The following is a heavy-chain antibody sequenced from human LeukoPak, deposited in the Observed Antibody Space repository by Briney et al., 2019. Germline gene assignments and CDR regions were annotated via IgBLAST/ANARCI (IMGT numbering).Heavy chain of an antibody. D-gene: IGHD2-8*01. J-gene: IGHJ4*02. CDR3: AKDRSCTNDICHGDFDY. CDR1: GFTFSSYA. Sequence: PGGSLRLSCAASGFTFSSYAVSWVRQAPGKGLERVSSISGSGGSTYSADSVKGRFTISRDNSKNTLYLQMNSLRAEDTALYYCAKDRSCTNDICHGDFDYWGQGTLVTVSS. CDR2: ISGSGGST. V-gene: IGHV3-23*01.